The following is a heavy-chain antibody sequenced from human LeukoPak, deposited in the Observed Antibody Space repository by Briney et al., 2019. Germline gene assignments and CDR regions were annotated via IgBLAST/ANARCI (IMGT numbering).Heavy chain of an antibody. J-gene: IGHJ6*02. D-gene: IGHD2-15*01. V-gene: IGHV3-48*02. Sequence: PGGSLRLSCAASEFAFSTYNMNWVRQAPGKGLEWVSYISTGSSTTYYADSVKGRFTISRDNVENSLYLQMNSLRDEDTAVYYCARARSTEIKGKAVVAASRYYYGMDVWGQGTTVTVSS. CDR2: ISTGSSTT. CDR3: ARARSTEIKGKAVVAASRYYYGMDV. CDR1: EFAFSTYN.